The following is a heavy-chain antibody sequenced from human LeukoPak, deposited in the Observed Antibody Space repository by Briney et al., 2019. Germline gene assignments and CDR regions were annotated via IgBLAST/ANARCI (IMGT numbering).Heavy chain of an antibody. CDR2: ISGSGGRT. CDR3: AKDRNSLIAVAADY. V-gene: IGHV3-23*01. J-gene: IGHJ4*02. Sequence: GGSLRLSCAASGFTFSSYAMSWVRQAPGKGLEWVSVISGSGGRTDYADSVKGRFTISRDNSKSTLYVQMNSLRAEDTAVYYCAKDRNSLIAVAADYWGQGTLVTVSS. CDR1: GFTFSSYA. D-gene: IGHD6-13*01.